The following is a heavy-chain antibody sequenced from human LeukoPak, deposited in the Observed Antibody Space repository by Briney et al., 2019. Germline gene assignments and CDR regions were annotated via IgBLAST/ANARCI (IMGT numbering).Heavy chain of an antibody. CDR3: ASGDYLWGSYLGY. Sequence: SETLSLTCTVSGGSISTTNYYWGWIRQSPGKGLEWFGCVYYSGGTYYNPSLKSRVTISVDTSNNQFSLKLSSLTAADTAVYYCASGDYLWGSYLGYWGQGTLVTVSS. CDR1: GGSISTTNYY. CDR2: VYYSGGT. V-gene: IGHV4-39*01. J-gene: IGHJ4*02. D-gene: IGHD3-16*02.